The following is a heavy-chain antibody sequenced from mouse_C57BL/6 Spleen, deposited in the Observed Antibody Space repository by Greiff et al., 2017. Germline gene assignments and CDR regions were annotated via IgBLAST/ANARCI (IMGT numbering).Heavy chain of an antibody. V-gene: IGHV1-72*01. CDR2: IYPNSGGT. Sequence: QVQLQQPGAELVQPGASVKMSCKASGYTFTSYWMHWVKQRPGRGLEWIGRIYPNSGGTKYNEKFKSKATLTVDNTSSAAYMQLSILTSEDAAVYYCASNKIYYPAWFAYWGQGTLVTVSA. CDR1: GYTFTSYW. CDR3: ASNKIYYPAWFAY. D-gene: IGHD2-1*01. J-gene: IGHJ3*01.